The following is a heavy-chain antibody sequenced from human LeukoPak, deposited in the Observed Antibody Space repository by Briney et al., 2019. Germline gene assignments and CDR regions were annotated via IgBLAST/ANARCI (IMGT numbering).Heavy chain of an antibody. V-gene: IGHV1-69*06. J-gene: IGHJ3*02. Sequence: SVKVSCKASGGTFSKYAINWVRQAPGQGPEWMGGIIPIFGTAKYGQKFQGRVTITADKSTSTAYMELSSLRSEDTAVYYCARDDIVVVPAAMLKVNAFDIWGQGTMVTVS. CDR2: IIPIFGTA. CDR3: ARDDIVVVPAAMLKVNAFDI. CDR1: GGTFSKYA. D-gene: IGHD2-2*01.